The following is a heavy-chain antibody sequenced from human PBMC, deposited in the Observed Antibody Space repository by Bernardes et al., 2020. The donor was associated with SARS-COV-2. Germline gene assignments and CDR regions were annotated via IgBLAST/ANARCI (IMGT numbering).Heavy chain of an antibody. CDR2: ITDSGDST. J-gene: IGHJ4*02. V-gene: IGHV3-23*01. CDR1: GFTFSSYA. CDR3: AKRRVEWELLHYFDS. D-gene: IGHD1-26*01. Sequence: GGSLRLSCAASGFTFSSYAMSWVRQAPGKGLEWVSAITDSGDSTYYADSVKGRFTISRDNSKDRLYLQMNSLRAEDTAVYFCAKRRVEWELLHYFDSWGQGTLVTVSS.